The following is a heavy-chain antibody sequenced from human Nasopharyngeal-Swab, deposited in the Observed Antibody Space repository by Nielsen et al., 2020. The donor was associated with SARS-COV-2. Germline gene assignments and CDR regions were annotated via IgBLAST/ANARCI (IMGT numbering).Heavy chain of an antibody. Sequence: GESLKISCAASGFTFSSYAMSWVRQAPGKGLEWVSVISGSGGSTHYADSVKGRFTISRDNSKNTLYLQMNSLRAEDTAVYYCARYDDYYDSSGYAYWGQGTLVTVSS. D-gene: IGHD3-22*01. CDR2: ISGSGGST. J-gene: IGHJ4*02. CDR1: GFTFSSYA. CDR3: ARYDDYYDSSGYAY. V-gene: IGHV3-23*01.